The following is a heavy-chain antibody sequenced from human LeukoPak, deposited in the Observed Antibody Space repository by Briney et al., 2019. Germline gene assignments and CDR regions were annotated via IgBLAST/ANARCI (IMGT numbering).Heavy chain of an antibody. CDR2: IYYSGST. V-gene: IGHV4-59*08. J-gene: IGHJ4*02. CDR1: GGSISSYY. CDR3: ARIRAGMAFDY. D-gene: IGHD6-13*01. Sequence: PSETLSLTCTVSGGSISSYYWSWIRQPPGKGLEWIGYIYYSGSTNYNPFLKSRVTISVDTSKNQFSLKLSSVTAADTAVYYCARIRAGMAFDYWGQGTLVTVSS.